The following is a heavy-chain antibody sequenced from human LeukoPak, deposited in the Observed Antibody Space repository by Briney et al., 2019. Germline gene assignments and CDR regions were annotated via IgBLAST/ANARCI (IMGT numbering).Heavy chain of an antibody. CDR2: TYYRSKWYN. D-gene: IGHD5-12*01. Sequence: SQTLSLTCAISGDSVSSNSAAWNWIRQSPSRGLEWLGRTYYRSKWYNDYSASLSSRITINPDTSKNQFSLQLKSVTPEDTAVYYCARYDYGAPDYWGQGTLVTVSS. V-gene: IGHV6-1*01. J-gene: IGHJ4*02. CDR1: GDSVSSNSAA. CDR3: ARYDYGAPDY.